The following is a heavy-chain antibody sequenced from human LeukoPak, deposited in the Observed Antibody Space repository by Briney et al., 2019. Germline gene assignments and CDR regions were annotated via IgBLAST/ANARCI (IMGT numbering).Heavy chain of an antibody. J-gene: IGHJ5*02. CDR3: ARERSMVRGVSWFDP. CDR2: ISHSGST. CDR1: GGSISSYY. V-gene: IGHV4-59*01. Sequence: SETLSLTCTVSGGSISSYYWSWIRQPPGKGLEWIGYISHSGSTNYNPSLKSRVTISVDTSKNQFSLSLSSMTAADTAVYYCARERSMVRGVSWFDPWGQGTLVTVSS. D-gene: IGHD3-10*01.